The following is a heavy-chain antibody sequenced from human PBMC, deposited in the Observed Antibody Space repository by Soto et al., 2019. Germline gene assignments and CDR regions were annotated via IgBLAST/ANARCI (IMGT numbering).Heavy chain of an antibody. V-gene: IGHV4-4*02. CDR1: GGFTSTNNW. CDR2: AYHSGST. Sequence: LSLPCAVSGGFTSTNNWWSWVRQPPGKGLEWIGDAYHSGSTEYNPSLKSRVSISVDKSKNQISLKLTSATAADTAVYYCARSPPSSYYGGSGTFDYWGQGTLVTVSS. J-gene: IGHJ4*02. CDR3: ARSPPSSYYGGSGTFDY. D-gene: IGHD3-10*01.